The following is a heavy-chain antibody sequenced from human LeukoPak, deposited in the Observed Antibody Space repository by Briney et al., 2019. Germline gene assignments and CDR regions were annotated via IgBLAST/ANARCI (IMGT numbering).Heavy chain of an antibody. D-gene: IGHD3-22*01. CDR1: GFTFSSYA. CDR3: ARDSSGYQNDAFDI. V-gene: IGHV3-30-3*01. Sequence: GGSLRLSCAASGFTFSSYALHWVRQAPGKGLEWVAVISYDGSNKYYADSVKGRFTISRDNSKNTLYLQMNSLRAEDTAVYYCARDSSGYQNDAFDIWGQGTMVTVPS. J-gene: IGHJ3*02. CDR2: ISYDGSNK.